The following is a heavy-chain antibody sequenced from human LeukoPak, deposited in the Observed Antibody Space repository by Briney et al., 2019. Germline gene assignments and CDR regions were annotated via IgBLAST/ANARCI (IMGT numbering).Heavy chain of an antibody. D-gene: IGHD5-24*01. V-gene: IGHV3-23*01. CDR3: AKKRWTYHDAIDS. CDR2: IRDIGIST. J-gene: IGHJ3*02. Sequence: GGSLRLSCAASGFTFSSYSMNWVRQAPGKGLEWISDIRDIGISTNYADSVKGRFTISRDNSKNMLNLQMNSLRLEDTAVYFCAKKRWTYHDAIDSWGHGTMVIVSS. CDR1: GFTFSSYS.